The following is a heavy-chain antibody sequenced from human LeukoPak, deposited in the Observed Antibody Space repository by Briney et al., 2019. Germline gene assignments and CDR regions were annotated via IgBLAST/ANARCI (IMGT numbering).Heavy chain of an antibody. CDR1: GFTFSSFG. D-gene: IGHD3-9*01. CDR2: ITYDGSKK. CDR3: ARGVANDILTF. J-gene: IGHJ4*02. Sequence: PGRSLRLSCAASGFTFSSFGMHWARQAPGKGLEWVAVITYDGSKKYYADSVKGRFTISRDNSKNTLYLQMDNLRTEDTAVYYCARGVANDILTFWGQGTLVTVSS. V-gene: IGHV3-30-3*01.